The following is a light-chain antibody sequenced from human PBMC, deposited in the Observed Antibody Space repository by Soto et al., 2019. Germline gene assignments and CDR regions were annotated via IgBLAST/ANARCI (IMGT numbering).Light chain of an antibody. Sequence: QSALTQPASVSGSPGQSITISCTGTSSDVGGYNYVSWYQQYPGKAPKLMIYEVSNRPSGVFNRFSGSKSGNTASLTISGLQAEDEADYYCSSYTSSSTYVFGTGTKVTVL. CDR1: SSDVGGYNY. V-gene: IGLV2-14*01. J-gene: IGLJ1*01. CDR2: EVS. CDR3: SSYTSSSTYV.